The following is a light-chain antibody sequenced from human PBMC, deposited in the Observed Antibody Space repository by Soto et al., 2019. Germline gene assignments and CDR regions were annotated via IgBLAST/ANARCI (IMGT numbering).Light chain of an antibody. V-gene: IGLV2-14*01. CDR3: SSYTSSSNVV. Sequence: QSALTQPASVSGSPGQSITISCTGTSSDVGGYNYVSWYQQHPGKAPKLMIYEVSNRPSGVSNRLAGSKSGNTASLTISVLQAEDEADYYCSSYTSSSNVVFGGGTKLTVL. J-gene: IGLJ2*01. CDR1: SSDVGGYNY. CDR2: EVS.